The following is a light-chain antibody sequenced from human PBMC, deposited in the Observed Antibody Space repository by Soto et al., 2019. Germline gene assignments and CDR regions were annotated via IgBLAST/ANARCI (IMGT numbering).Light chain of an antibody. CDR3: SSYTSSSTLYV. J-gene: IGLJ1*01. CDR1: SRDVGGYNY. V-gene: IGLV2-14*01. Sequence: QSALTPPASVSGSPVQSITISCTGTSRDVGGYNYVSWYQQHPGKAPKLMIYEVSNRPSGVSNRFSGSKSGNTASLTISGLQAEDEADYYCSSYTSSSTLYVFGTGTKVTVL. CDR2: EVS.